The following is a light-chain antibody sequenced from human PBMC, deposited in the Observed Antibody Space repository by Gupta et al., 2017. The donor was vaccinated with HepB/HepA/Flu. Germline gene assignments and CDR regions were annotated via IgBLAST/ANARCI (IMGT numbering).Light chain of an antibody. J-gene: IGLJ2*01. CDR2: EDN. Sequence: NFMLTPPHSVSASPGKPVTISCTRSRGSIGSHYVQWYQQRPDSAPTTVIYEDNQRPSGVPDRFSGSIDRSSNSASLTISGRKTEDEDDYYCQSYDSRNQVFGGGTKLTVL. V-gene: IGLV6-57*03. CDR1: RGSIGSHY. CDR3: QSYDSRNQV.